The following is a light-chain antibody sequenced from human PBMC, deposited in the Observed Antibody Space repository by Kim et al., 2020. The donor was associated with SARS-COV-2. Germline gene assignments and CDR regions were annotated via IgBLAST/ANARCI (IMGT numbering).Light chain of an antibody. Sequence: QSVLTQPPSVCGAPGQRVTISCTGSSSNIGAGYDVHWYQQLPGTAPKLLIYGNSNRPSGVPDRFSGSKSGTSASLAITGLQAEDEADYYCQSYDSSLSGSWVFGTGTKVTVL. CDR1: SSNIGAGYD. CDR3: QSYDSSLSGSWV. J-gene: IGLJ1*01. CDR2: GNS. V-gene: IGLV1-40*01.